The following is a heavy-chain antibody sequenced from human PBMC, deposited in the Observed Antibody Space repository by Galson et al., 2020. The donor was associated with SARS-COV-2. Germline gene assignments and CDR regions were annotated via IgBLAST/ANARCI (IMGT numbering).Heavy chain of an antibody. CDR1: GYTFTGYY. CDR2: INPNSGGT. J-gene: IGHJ2*01. D-gene: IGHD3-9*01. V-gene: IGHV1-2*02. CDR3: AREPPSCIFDILTPYWYFDL. Sequence: ASVKVSCKASGYTFTGYYMHWVRQAPGQGLEWMGWINPNSGGTNYAQKFQGRVTMTRDTSISTAYMELSRLRSDDTAVYYCAREPPSCIFDILTPYWYFDLWGRGTLVTVSS.